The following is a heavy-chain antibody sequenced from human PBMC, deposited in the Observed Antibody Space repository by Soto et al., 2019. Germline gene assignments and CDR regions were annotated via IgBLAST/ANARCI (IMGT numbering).Heavy chain of an antibody. D-gene: IGHD2-15*01. CDR1: GDSIYRSYW. CDR3: ARSARYGVVGDY. Sequence: ETLSLTCGVSGDSIYRSYWWSWVRLPPGKGPEWIGEIFHTGTTNYNPSLKSRLTMSVDKSKKEISLKLDSVTAADTAVYFCARSARYGVVGDYWGQGNGVPASS. J-gene: IGHJ4*02. CDR2: IFHTGTT. V-gene: IGHV4-4*01.